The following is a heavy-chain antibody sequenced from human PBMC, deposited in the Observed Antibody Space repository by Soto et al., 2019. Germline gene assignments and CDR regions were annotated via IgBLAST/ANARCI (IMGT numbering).Heavy chain of an antibody. J-gene: IGHJ1*01. CDR1: GYTFSNYW. CDR2: IELDGGTT. V-gene: IGHV3-74*01. D-gene: IGHD3-16*01. CDR3: GRGLGGANSD. Sequence: VQLVESGGDLVQPGGSLRLSCAASGYTFSNYWMHWVRQTPGMGVVWGSRIELDGGTTNYADSVTVRFTISRDNAKNTRYLHMGSLRAEDTAVYYCGRGLGGANSDWGQGTLVTVSS.